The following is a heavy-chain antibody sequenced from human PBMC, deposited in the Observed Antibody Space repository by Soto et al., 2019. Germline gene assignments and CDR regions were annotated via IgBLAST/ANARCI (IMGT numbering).Heavy chain of an antibody. V-gene: IGHV4-31*03. Sequence: QVQLQESGPGLVKPSQTLSLTCTVSGGSISSGGYYWSWIRQHPGKGLEWIGYIYYSGSTYYNPSLKSRVTISLDTSKNQFSLKLSSVTAADTAVYYCARSIAAELYAPSGDYFDYWGQGTLVTVSS. D-gene: IGHD6-25*01. J-gene: IGHJ4*02. CDR1: GGSISSGGYY. CDR2: IYYSGST. CDR3: ARSIAAELYAPSGDYFDY.